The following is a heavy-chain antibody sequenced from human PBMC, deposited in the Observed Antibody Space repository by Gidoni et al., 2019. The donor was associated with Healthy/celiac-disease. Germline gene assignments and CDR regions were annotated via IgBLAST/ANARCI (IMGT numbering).Heavy chain of an antibody. D-gene: IGHD3-22*01. V-gene: IGHV3-23*01. CDR3: ARAEGYYYDSSGYYYGY. Sequence: EVQLLESGGGLVQPGGSLRLSCAASGFTFRSYAMSWVRQAPGKGLEWVSAISGSGGSTYYADSVKGRFTISRDNSKNTLYLQMNSLRAEDTAVYYCARAEGYYYDSSGYYYGYWGQGTLVTVSS. J-gene: IGHJ4*02. CDR1: GFTFRSYA. CDR2: ISGSGGST.